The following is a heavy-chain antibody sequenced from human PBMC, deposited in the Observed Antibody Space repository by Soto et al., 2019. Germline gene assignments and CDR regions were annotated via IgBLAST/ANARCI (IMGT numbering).Heavy chain of an antibody. CDR3: ARGRSATDFGMNV. CDR2: ITGSGAGT. J-gene: IGHJ6*02. V-gene: IGHV3-23*01. D-gene: IGHD6-13*01. CDR1: GFTFSNYA. Sequence: GGSLRLSCAASGFTFSNYAMNWVRQAPGKGLEWVSSITGSGAGTYLADSVRGRFTISRDSSKNTLYLQMNSLRAEDTAIYYGARGRSATDFGMNVWGQGTTVTVSS.